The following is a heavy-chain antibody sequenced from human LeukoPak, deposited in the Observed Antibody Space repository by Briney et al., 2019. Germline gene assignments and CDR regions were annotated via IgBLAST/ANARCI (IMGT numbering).Heavy chain of an antibody. CDR1: GGSINSGDYY. CDR2: IYYSGST. D-gene: IGHD3-16*02. CDR3: ARVVVRVFDY. V-gene: IGHV4-31*03. Sequence: SQTLSLTCTVSGGSINSGDYYWSWIRQLPGKGLEWIGYIYYSGSTYYPPSLRSRVTISVDTSKNQFSLKLSSVTAADTAVYYCARVVVRVFDYWGQGTLVTVSS. J-gene: IGHJ4*02.